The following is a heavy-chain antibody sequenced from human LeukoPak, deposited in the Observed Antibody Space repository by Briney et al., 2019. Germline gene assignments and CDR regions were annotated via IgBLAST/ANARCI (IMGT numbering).Heavy chain of an antibody. CDR2: IKPDGSEK. J-gene: IGHJ4*02. CDR3: AEGGY. V-gene: IGHV3-7*01. CDR1: GSSLSNYW. Sequence: PGGSLRLSCAASGSSLSNYWMNWVRQAPGKGLEWVASIKPDGSEKYYVDSLRGRFTISRDDARNSLYLQMNSLRAEDTAVYYCAEGGYWGQGTLVTVSS.